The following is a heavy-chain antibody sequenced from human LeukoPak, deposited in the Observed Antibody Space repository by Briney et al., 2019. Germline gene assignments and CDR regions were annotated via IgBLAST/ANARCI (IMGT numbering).Heavy chain of an antibody. CDR1: GFTFSSYW. Sequence: GGSLRLSCAASGFTFSSYWMHWVRQAPGKGLVWVSHINSDGSSTNYADSVNGRFTISRDNAKNTLYLQMNSLRAEDTAVYYCARTGIAARPTVWFDPWGQGTLVTVSS. V-gene: IGHV3-74*01. D-gene: IGHD6-6*01. CDR3: ARTGIAARPTVWFDP. CDR2: INSDGSST. J-gene: IGHJ5*02.